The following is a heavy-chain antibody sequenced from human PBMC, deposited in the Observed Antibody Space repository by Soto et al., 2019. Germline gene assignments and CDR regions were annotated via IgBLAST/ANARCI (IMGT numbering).Heavy chain of an antibody. CDR1: GFTFSSYS. D-gene: IGHD3-16*01. V-gene: IGHV3-48*02. Sequence: EVQLVESGGGLVQPGGSLRVSGAASGFTFSSYSINWVRQAPGKGLVWVSYISGSSTIYYADSVKGRFTISRDNAKNSLYLQLHSLRDEDTAVYYCARVGLGLFGMDVWGQGTKVTVSS. CDR3: ARVGLGLFGMDV. J-gene: IGHJ6*02. CDR2: ISGSSTI.